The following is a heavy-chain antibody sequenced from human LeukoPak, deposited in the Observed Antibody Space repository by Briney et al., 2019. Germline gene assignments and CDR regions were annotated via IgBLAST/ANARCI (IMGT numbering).Heavy chain of an antibody. CDR2: IYSGGST. CDR3: ARMTVGNYYDSSGYCDY. V-gene: IGHV3-53*01. J-gene: IGHJ4*02. CDR1: GFTVSSNY. Sequence: GGSLRLSFAASGFTVSSNYMSWVRQAPGKGLEWVSVIYSGGSTYYADSVKGRFTISRDNSKNTLYLQMNSLRAEDTAVYYCARMTVGNYYDSSGYCDYWGQGSLVTVSS. D-gene: IGHD3-22*01.